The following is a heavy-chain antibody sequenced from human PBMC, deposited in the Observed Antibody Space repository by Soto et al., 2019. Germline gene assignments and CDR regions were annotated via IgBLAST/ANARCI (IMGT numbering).Heavy chain of an antibody. CDR2: ISPYNGKT. Sequence: QVQLVQSGAEVKKTGASVEVSCKASGYTFISYGISWVRQAPGQGLEWMGWISPYNGKTNYAKTFQRRATMTTDRHTRTAFLALRGLRSDDTAVYSRARAAFSTIWLGLLGTGAHGVEIDFWGQGALVTVSS. CDR1: GYTFISYG. V-gene: IGHV1-18*01. J-gene: IGHJ4*02. D-gene: IGHD7-27*01. CDR3: ARAAFSTIWLGLLGTGAHGVEIDF.